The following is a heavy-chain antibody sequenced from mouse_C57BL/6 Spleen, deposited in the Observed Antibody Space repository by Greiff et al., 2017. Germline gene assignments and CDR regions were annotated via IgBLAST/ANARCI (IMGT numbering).Heavy chain of an antibody. D-gene: IGHD2-4*01. Sequence: QVQLQQSGAELVKPGASVKISCKASGYAFRSYWMNWVKQRPGKGLEWIGQIYPGDGDTNSNGKFKGKATLTADKSSSTAYMQLSSLTSEDSAVYFCAKGCIYYDYDDSPMDYWGQGTSVTVSS. CDR2: IYPGDGDT. CDR1: GYAFRSYW. CDR3: AKGCIYYDYDDSPMDY. J-gene: IGHJ4*01. V-gene: IGHV1-80*01.